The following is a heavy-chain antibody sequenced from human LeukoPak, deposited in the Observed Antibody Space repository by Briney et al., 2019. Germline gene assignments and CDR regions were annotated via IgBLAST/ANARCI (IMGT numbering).Heavy chain of an antibody. CDR3: VRDWEGFNFDI. D-gene: IGHD1-26*01. V-gene: IGHV4-4*07. CDR2: IYTSGST. Sequence: PSETLSLTCTVSGGSISSYYWSWIRQPAGKGLEWIGRIYTSGSTNYNPSLKSRVTISLDTSKNEFSLKLTSVTAADTAVYYCVRDWEGFNFDIWGQGTMVTVSS. J-gene: IGHJ3*02. CDR1: GGSISSYY.